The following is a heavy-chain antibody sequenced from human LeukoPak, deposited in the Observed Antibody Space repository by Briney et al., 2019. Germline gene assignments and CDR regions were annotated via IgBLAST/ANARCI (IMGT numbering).Heavy chain of an antibody. CDR2: ISVDGRDT. D-gene: IGHD6-13*01. V-gene: IGHV3-30-3*01. J-gene: IGHJ4*02. CDR3: ARDRAIAAAGYYFDF. CDR1: GFTFSNYP. Sequence: PGKSLRLSCAASGFTFSNYPMHWVRQAPGKGLEWVAVISVDGRDTHFADSVKGRFTISRDNSKNILYLQMNSVGVEDPAIYYCARDRAIAAAGYYFDFWGQGTLVTVSS.